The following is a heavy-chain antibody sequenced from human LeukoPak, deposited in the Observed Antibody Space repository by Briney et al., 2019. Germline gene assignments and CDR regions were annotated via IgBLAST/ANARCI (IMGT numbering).Heavy chain of an antibody. CDR3: ARLCIVGTKSASDI. V-gene: IGHV3-21*01. Sequence: GGSLRLSCAASGFTFSSYGMNWVRQAPGKGLEWVSFISSSSSYINYADSVKGRFTISRDNAKNSLYLQMNSLRAEDTAVYYCARLCIVGTKSASDIWGQGTMATVSS. J-gene: IGHJ3*02. CDR1: GFTFSSYG. D-gene: IGHD1-26*01. CDR2: ISSSSSYI.